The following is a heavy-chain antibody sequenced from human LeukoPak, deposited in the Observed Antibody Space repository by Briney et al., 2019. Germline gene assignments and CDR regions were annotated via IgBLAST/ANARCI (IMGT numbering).Heavy chain of an antibody. J-gene: IGHJ5*02. CDR3: ARSPHNSAWYERWFDL. CDR1: GGSISTYY. V-gene: IGHV4-4*08. Sequence: SETLSLTCTVSGGSISTYYWSWIRQSPGKGLEWIADISASGGTNYNPSLESRVTVSIDSSKNQFSLKLSSVTAADTAVFYCARSPHNSAWYERWFDLWGQGTLVTVSS. CDR2: ISASGGT. D-gene: IGHD6-19*01.